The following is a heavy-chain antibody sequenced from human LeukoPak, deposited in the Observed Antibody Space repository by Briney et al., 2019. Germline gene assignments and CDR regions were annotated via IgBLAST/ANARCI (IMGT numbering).Heavy chain of an antibody. J-gene: IGHJ4*02. CDR1: GGSISSGGYY. CDR3: ARGCSGGSCYSSRPFDY. D-gene: IGHD2-15*01. CDR2: IYYSGST. V-gene: IGHV4-31*11. Sequence: KSSETLSLTCAVSGGSISSGGYYWSWIRQHPGKGLEWIGYIYYSGSTYYNPSLKSRVTISVDTSKNQFSLKLSSVTAADTAVYYCARGCSGGSCYSSRPFDYWGQGTLVTVSS.